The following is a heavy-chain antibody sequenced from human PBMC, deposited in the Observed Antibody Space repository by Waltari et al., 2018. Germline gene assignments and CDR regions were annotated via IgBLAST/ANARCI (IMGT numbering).Heavy chain of an antibody. V-gene: IGHV3-30-3*01. Sequence: QGQLVESGGGAVQPGKSLSLSCAASGFLFGAYTMYWVRQAPGKGLEWVSTISYDGDSKYYADSVKGRFTVSRDNSKNTLHVQMNGLRPEDSGLYYCARSYGGEAFDIWGLGTKVIVSS. CDR2: ISYDGDSK. CDR3: ARSYGGEAFDI. J-gene: IGHJ3*02. CDR1: GFLFGAYT. D-gene: IGHD2-21*01.